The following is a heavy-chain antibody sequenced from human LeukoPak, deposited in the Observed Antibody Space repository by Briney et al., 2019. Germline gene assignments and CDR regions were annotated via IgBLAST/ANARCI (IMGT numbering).Heavy chain of an antibody. CDR1: GGSISSYY. V-gene: IGHV4-4*07. CDR2: IYTSGST. CDR3: ARALTTTYYILTGYNFWFDP. Sequence: SETLSLTCTVSGGSISSYYWSWIRQPAGKGLEWIGRIYTSGSTNYNPSLKSRVTMSVDTSKNQFPLKLSSVTAADTAVYYCARALTTTYYILTGYNFWFDPWGQGTLVTVSS. D-gene: IGHD3-9*01. J-gene: IGHJ5*02.